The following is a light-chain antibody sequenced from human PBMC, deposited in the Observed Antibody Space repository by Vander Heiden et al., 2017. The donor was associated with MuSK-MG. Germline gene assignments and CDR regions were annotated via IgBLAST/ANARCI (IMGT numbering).Light chain of an antibody. Sequence: QSALTQPRSVSGSPGQSVTISCTGTSSDVGYYNYVSWYQHHPGKAPIVSRYDVSKRPSGVPDRVSGSRSGNTASLTISGLQAEDEADYFCCSYASSNGVVLGGGTKLTVL. CDR2: DVS. CDR1: SSDVGYYNY. V-gene: IGLV2-11*01. J-gene: IGLJ2*01. CDR3: CSYASSNGVV.